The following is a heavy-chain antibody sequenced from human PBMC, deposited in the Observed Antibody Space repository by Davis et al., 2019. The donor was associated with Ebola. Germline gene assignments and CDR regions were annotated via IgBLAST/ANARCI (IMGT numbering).Heavy chain of an antibody. CDR2: ISSSSSYI. V-gene: IGHV3-21*04. D-gene: IGHD3-10*01. J-gene: IGHJ4*02. Sequence: GESLKISCATSGFTFSSNAMNWVRQAPGKGLEWVSSISSSSSYIYYADSVKGRFTISRDNAKNSLYLQMNSLRAEDTAVYYCAKSRNYYGSGSLSDYWGQGTLVTVSS. CDR3: AKSRNYYGSGSLSDY. CDR1: GFTFSSNA.